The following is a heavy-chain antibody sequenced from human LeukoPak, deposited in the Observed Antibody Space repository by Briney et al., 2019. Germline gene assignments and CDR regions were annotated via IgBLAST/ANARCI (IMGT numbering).Heavy chain of an antibody. CDR3: AHSRYYYHSSGYDYEY. CDR1: GFSLTTSGVG. V-gene: IGHV2-5*02. J-gene: IGHJ4*02. CDR2: IYWDDDK. Sequence: ESGPTPWNPTQTLTLTCTFSGFSLTTSGVGVGWIRQPPGKALEWLAVIYWDDDKRYSPSLKSRLTITKDTSKNQVVLTMTNMDPVDTATYYCAHSRYYYHSSGYDYEYWGQGTLVTVSS. D-gene: IGHD3-22*01.